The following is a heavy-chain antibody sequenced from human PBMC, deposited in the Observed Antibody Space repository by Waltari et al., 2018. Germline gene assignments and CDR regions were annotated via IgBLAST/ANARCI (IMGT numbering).Heavy chain of an antibody. Sequence: EAQLMESGGGLVQPGGSRRPPWSASGSSLSAHWMTWVRRAPGKGLEWVANIKWDGSAAWYAESMSGRFIISRDNAKNSVFLQMSSPTADDTATYYCARGSAAYVRFWDLWGLGTVVTVSS. CDR1: GSSLSAHW. D-gene: IGHD3-10*02. CDR2: IKWDGSAA. V-gene: IGHV3-7*03. J-gene: IGHJ5*02. CDR3: ARGSAAYVRFWDL.